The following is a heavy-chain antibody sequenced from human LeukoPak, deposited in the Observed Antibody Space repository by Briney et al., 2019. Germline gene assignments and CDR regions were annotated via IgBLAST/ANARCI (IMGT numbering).Heavy chain of an antibody. J-gene: IGHJ5*02. CDR3: AKGVRSGTYYNCFDP. CDR1: GFTFSTYT. D-gene: IGHD1-26*01. CDR2: ITTTSRI. Sequence: GGSLRLSCAASGFTFSTYTMNWVRQAPGKGLEWVASITTTSRISYADSVKGRFTISRDTSTNSLYLQMSSLRAEDTAFYYCAKGVRSGTYYNCFDPWGQGTLVTVSS. V-gene: IGHV3-21*04.